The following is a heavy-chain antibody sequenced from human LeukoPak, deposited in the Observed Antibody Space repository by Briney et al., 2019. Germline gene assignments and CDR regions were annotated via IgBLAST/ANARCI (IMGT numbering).Heavy chain of an antibody. CDR2: IIPILGIA. J-gene: IGHJ6*03. D-gene: IGHD2-2*01. CDR1: GGTFSSYT. Sequence: GASVKVSCKASGGTFSSYTISWVRQAPGQGLEWMGRIIPILGIANYAQKFQGRVTITADKSTSTAYMELSSLRSEDTAVYYCARSGYCSNTSCYRSYYYYYMDVWGKGTTVTVSS. V-gene: IGHV1-69*02. CDR3: ARSGYCSNTSCYRSYYYYYMDV.